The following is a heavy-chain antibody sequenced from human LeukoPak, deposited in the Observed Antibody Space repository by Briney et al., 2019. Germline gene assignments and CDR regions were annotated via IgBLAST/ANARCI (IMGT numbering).Heavy chain of an antibody. CDR3: ASYGSGSYYGAS. CDR1: GFTFSSYA. CDR2: ISYDGSNK. Sequence: GRSLRLSCAASGFTFSSYAMHWVRQAPGKGLEWVAVISYDGSNKYYADSVKGRFTISRDNAKNSLYLQMNSLRAEDTAVYYCASYGSGSYYGASWGQGTLVTVSS. V-gene: IGHV3-30-3*01. J-gene: IGHJ4*02. D-gene: IGHD3-10*01.